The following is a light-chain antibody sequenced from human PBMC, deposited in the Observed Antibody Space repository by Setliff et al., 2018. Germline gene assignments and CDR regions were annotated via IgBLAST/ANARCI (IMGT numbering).Light chain of an antibody. CDR1: SSDVGGYNY. V-gene: IGLV2-14*03. J-gene: IGLJ3*02. CDR2: EVT. CDR3: LSYTSKTTHAL. Sequence: QSALTQPAAVSGSPGQSIAISCAGTSSDVGGYNYVSWYQQHPGKAPKLTIYEVTKRPSGVSDRFSGSKSGNTASLTISGLQAEDEAYYYCLSYTSKTTHALFAGGTKVTVL.